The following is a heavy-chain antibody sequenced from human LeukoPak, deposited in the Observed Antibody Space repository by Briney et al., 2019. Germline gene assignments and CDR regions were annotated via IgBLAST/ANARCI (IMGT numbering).Heavy chain of an antibody. J-gene: IGHJ4*02. CDR3: ARAVDYSVVSN. CDR2: IYYSGST. Sequence: SETLSLTCTVSGGSISSYYWSWIRQPPGKGLEWIGYIYYSGSTNYNPSLKSRVTISVDTSKSQFSLKLSSVTAADTAVYYCARAVDYSVVSNWGQGTLITVSS. V-gene: IGHV4-59*12. D-gene: IGHD4-11*01. CDR1: GGSISSYY.